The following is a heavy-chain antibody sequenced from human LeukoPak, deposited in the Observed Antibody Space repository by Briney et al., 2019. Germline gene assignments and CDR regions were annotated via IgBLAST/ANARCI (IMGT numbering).Heavy chain of an antibody. CDR3: AKSRKLGSRDGSFDY. Sequence: GGSLRLSCAASGFTFSSYAMSWVRQAPGKGLEWVSAISGSGGSTYYADSVKGRFTISRDNTKNTLYLQMNSLRAEDTAVYYCAKSRKLGSRDGSFDYWGQGTLVTVSS. J-gene: IGHJ4*02. D-gene: IGHD7-27*01. CDR2: ISGSGGST. CDR1: GFTFSSYA. V-gene: IGHV3-23*01.